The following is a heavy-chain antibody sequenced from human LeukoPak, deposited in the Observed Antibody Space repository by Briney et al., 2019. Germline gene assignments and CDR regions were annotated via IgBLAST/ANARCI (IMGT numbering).Heavy chain of an antibody. CDR2: IYTSGST. CDR1: GGSISSYY. D-gene: IGHD2-2*02. Sequence: PSETLSLTCTVSGGSISSYYWSWIRQPAGKGLEWIGRIYTSGSTNYNPSLKSRVTMSVDTSKNQFSLKLSSVTAADTAVYYCARGTGLICSSTSCYREVDYYYYGMDVWGQGTTVTVSS. J-gene: IGHJ6*02. V-gene: IGHV4-4*07. CDR3: ARGTGLICSSTSCYREVDYYYYGMDV.